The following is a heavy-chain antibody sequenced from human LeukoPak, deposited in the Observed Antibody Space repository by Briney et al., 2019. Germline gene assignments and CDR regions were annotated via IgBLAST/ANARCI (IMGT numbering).Heavy chain of an antibody. Sequence: ASVKVSCEASGYTFTSYGISWVRQAPGQGLEWMGWISAYNGNTNYAQKLQGRVTMTTDTSTSTAYMELRSLRSDDTAVYYCARDSNLGFPSWFDPWGQGTLVTVSS. CDR1: GYTFTSYG. V-gene: IGHV1-18*01. CDR2: ISAYNGNT. CDR3: ARDSNLGFPSWFDP. J-gene: IGHJ5*02. D-gene: IGHD7-27*01.